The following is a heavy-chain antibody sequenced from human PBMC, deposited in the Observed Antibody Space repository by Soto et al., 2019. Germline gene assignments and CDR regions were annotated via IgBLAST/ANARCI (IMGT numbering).Heavy chain of an antibody. CDR1: GLTFFNFA. V-gene: IGHV3-23*01. Sequence: VFHRLCCTALGLTFFNFAIRCVLKTPGGGLEWVAGISSSGYSTLYADSVKGRFTISRDNSKNTLHVQMKSLRDDDTAFYYCEKDVLEREPAGGVDHLGQGSLVPVSS. J-gene: IGHJ5*02. CDR3: EKDVLEREPAGGVDH. D-gene: IGHD1-1*01. CDR2: ISSSGYST.